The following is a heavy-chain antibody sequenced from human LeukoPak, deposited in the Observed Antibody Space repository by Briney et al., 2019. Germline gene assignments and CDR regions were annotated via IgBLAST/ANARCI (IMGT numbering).Heavy chain of an antibody. D-gene: IGHD3-22*01. J-gene: IGHJ4*02. V-gene: IGHV3-48*03. Sequence: GGSLRLSCVASGFILSTSEMNWVRQAPGKGLEWVSYISSSGSTIYYADSVKGRFTISRDNAKNSLYLQMNSLRAEDTAVYYCARGAHYYDSSGYYSGGGFDYWGQGTLVTVSS. CDR3: ARGAHYYDSSGYYSGGGFDY. CDR2: ISSSGSTI. CDR1: GFILSTSE.